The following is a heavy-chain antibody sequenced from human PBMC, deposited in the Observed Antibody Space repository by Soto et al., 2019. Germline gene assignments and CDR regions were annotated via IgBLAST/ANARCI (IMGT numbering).Heavy chain of an antibody. CDR3: ATVRFRPYCSGGSCISY. V-gene: IGHV1-24*01. J-gene: IGHJ4*02. Sequence: ASVKVSCKVSGYTLTELSMHWVRQAPGKGLEWMGGFDPEDGETIYAQKFQGRVTMTEDTSTDTAYMELSSLRSEDTAVYYCATVRFRPYCSGGSCISYWGQGTLVTVSS. CDR1: GYTLTELS. CDR2: FDPEDGET. D-gene: IGHD2-15*01.